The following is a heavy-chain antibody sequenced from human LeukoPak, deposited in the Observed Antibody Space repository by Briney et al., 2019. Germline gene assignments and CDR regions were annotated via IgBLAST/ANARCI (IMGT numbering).Heavy chain of an antibody. CDR1: GYSISSGYY. V-gene: IGHV4-38-2*01. CDR2: IYHSGST. J-gene: IGHJ4*02. D-gene: IGHD3-3*01. Sequence: SETLSLTCAVSGYSISSGYYWGWIRQPPGKGLEWIGSIYHSGSTYYNPSLKSRVTISVDTSKNQFSLKLSSVTAADTAVYYCARLDFWSGYRLDYWGQGTLATVSS. CDR3: ARLDFWSGYRLDY.